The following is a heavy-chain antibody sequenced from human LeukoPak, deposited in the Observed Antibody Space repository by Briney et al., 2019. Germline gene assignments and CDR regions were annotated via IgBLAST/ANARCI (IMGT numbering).Heavy chain of an antibody. D-gene: IGHD4-4*01. CDR3: ARRTTVKDNYYYYYGMDV. V-gene: IGHV4-59*08. J-gene: IGHJ6*02. CDR1: GGSISSYY. CDR2: IYYSGST. Sequence: SETLSLTCTVSGGSISSYYWSWVRQPPGKGLEWIGYIYYSGSTNYNPSLKSRVTISVDTSKNQFSLKLSSVTAADTAVYYCARRTTVKDNYYYYYGMDVWGQGTTVTVSS.